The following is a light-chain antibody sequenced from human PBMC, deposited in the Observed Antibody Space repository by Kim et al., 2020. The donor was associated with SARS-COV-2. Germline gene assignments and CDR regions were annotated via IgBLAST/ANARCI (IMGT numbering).Light chain of an antibody. V-gene: IGKV1-16*02. CDR1: QDISHY. Sequence: DIQMTQSPSSLSASVGDRVNVTCRASQDISHYLAWLQQKPGKAPKSLIYGASRLQSGVPSKFSRSGYGTEFTLTINNLQPEDFATYYCQHYSDFPVTFGQGTRLEIK. CDR3: QHYSDFPVT. CDR2: GAS. J-gene: IGKJ5*01.